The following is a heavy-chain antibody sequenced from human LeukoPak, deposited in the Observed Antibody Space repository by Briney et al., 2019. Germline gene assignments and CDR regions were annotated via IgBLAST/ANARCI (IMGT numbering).Heavy chain of an antibody. V-gene: IGHV4-39*01. CDR1: GGSISSSSYY. CDR3: ARRPKNYYDSSGYYFDY. CDR2: IYYSGST. J-gene: IGHJ4*02. D-gene: IGHD3-22*01. Sequence: SETLSLTCTVSGGSISSSSYYWGWIRQPPGKRLEWIGSIYYSGSTYYNPSLKSRVTISVDTSKNQFSLKLSSVTAADTAVYYCARRPKNYYDSSGYYFDYWGQGTLVTVSS.